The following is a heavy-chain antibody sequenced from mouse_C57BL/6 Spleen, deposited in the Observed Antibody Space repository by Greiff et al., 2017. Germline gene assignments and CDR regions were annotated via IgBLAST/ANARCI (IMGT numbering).Heavy chain of an antibody. D-gene: IGHD1-1*01. CDR1: GYTFTGYW. CDR2: ILPGSGST. CDR3: ARPPDYYGSSYYFDY. Sequence: VQLQQSGAELMKPGASVKLSCKATGYTFTGYWIEWVKQRPGHGLEWIGEILPGSGSTNYTEKFKGKATFTADTSSNTAYMQLSSLTTEDSAIYYCARPPDYYGSSYYFDYWGQGTTLTVSS. V-gene: IGHV1-9*01. J-gene: IGHJ2*01.